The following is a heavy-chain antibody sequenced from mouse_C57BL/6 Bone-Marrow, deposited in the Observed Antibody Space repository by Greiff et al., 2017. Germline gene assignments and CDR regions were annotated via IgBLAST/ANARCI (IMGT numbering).Heavy chain of an antibody. CDR3: ASPVFYGYDGWYFDV. D-gene: IGHD2-2*01. V-gene: IGHV2-2*01. CDR1: GFSLTSYG. CDR2: IWSGGST. J-gene: IGHJ1*03. Sequence: QVQLQQSGPGLVQPSQSLSITCTVSGFSLTSYGVHWVRQSPGKGLEWLGVIWSGGSTDYHAAFISRLSISKDNSKSQVFFKMNSLQADDTAIYYCASPVFYGYDGWYFDVWGTGTTVTVSS.